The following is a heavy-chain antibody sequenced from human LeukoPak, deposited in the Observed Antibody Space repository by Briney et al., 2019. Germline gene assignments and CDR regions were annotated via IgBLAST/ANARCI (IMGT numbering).Heavy chain of an antibody. Sequence: PGASLRLSCAASGFTFSSYAMSWVRQAPGKGLEWVSAISGSGGSTYYADSVKGRFTISRDNSNNTLSLQMNGLRVEDTAVYYCARPDDSESFYRANHYWGRGTLVTVS. CDR2: ISGSGGST. CDR3: ARPDDSESFYRANHY. CDR1: GFTFSSYA. J-gene: IGHJ4*02. V-gene: IGHV3-23*01. D-gene: IGHD3-10*01.